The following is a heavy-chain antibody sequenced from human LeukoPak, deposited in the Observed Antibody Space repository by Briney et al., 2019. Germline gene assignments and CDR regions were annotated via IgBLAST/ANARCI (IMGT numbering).Heavy chain of an antibody. J-gene: IGHJ4*02. Sequence: GASVKVSCKASGYTFTGYYMHWVRQAPGRGLEWMGRINPNSGGTNYAQKFQGRVTMTRDTSISTAYMELSRLRSDDTAVYYCAREPENWNYDYWGQGTLVTVSS. CDR1: GYTFTGYY. V-gene: IGHV1-2*06. D-gene: IGHD1-7*01. CDR3: AREPENWNYDY. CDR2: INPNSGGT.